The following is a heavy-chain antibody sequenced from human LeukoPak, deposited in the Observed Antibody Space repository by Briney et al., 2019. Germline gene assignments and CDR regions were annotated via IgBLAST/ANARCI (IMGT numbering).Heavy chain of an antibody. V-gene: IGHV1-18*01. CDR2: ISAYNDNT. D-gene: IGHD6-19*01. J-gene: IGHJ5*02. CDR1: GYTLTSYG. Sequence: ASVKVSCKASGYTLTSYGISWVRQAPGQGLEWMGWISAYNDNTNYAQKLQGRVTMTTDTSTSTAYMELRSLRSDDTAVYYCARDAQPDLPGIAVAGRGWFDPWGQGTLVTVSS. CDR3: ARDAQPDLPGIAVAGRGWFDP.